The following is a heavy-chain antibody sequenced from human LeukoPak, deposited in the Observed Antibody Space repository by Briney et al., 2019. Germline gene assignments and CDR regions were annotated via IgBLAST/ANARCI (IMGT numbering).Heavy chain of an antibody. CDR2: ISSGGST. D-gene: IGHD3-10*01. J-gene: IGHJ6*04. CDR3: ARADVLLWFGERILRGYYYGMDV. V-gene: IGHV3-48*03. Sequence: GALRLSCAASGFTFSSYEMNWVRQAPGKGLEWVSYISSGGSTYYADAVKGRFTISRDNAKNSLYLQMNSLRAEDTAVYYCARADVLLWFGERILRGYYYGMDVWGKGTTVTVSS. CDR1: GFTFSSYE.